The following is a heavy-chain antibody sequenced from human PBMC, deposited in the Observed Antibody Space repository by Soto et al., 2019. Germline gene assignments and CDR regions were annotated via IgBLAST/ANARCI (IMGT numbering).Heavy chain of an antibody. D-gene: IGHD5-12*01. CDR3: AAGGGLPRYY. J-gene: IGHJ4*02. Sequence: QLQLQESGPGLVKPSQTLSLTCAVSGGAISSGGYFWSWIQQPPGKGLEWIGYIYHSGSTYYNPSLKSRVTISVDWSKNQFSLKLTSVTAADTAVYYCAAGGGLPRYYWGQGTLVTVSS. CDR1: GGAISSGGYF. CDR2: IYHSGST. V-gene: IGHV4-30-2*01.